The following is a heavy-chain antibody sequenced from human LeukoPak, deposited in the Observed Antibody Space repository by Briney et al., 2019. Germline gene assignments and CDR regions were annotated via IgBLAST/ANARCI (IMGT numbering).Heavy chain of an antibody. J-gene: IGHJ3*02. D-gene: IGHD3-16*01. CDR1: GYTFTSYD. CDR3: AREYMGIRRLLGI. V-gene: IGHV1-8*03. CDR2: MNPNSGNT. Sequence: ASVKVSCKASGYTFTSYDINWVRQATGQGLEWMGWMNPNSGNTGYAQKFQGRVTITKNTSISTAYMELSSLRSEDTAVYYCAREYMGIRRLLGIWGQGTMVTVSS.